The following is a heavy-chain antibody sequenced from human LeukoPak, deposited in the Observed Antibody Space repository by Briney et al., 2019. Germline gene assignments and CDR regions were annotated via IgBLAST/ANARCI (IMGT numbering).Heavy chain of an antibody. CDR1: GFTFSSYW. V-gene: IGHV3-74*01. D-gene: IGHD6-13*01. CDR3: AKDPIAAAMLVDY. CDR2: IKNDGTST. J-gene: IGHJ4*02. Sequence: GGSLRLSCAASGFTFSSYWMHWVRQAPGKGLVWVSRIKNDGTSTNYADSVKGRFTIYRDNAKNTLYLQMNSLRAEDTAVYYCAKDPIAAAMLVDYWGQGTLVTVSS.